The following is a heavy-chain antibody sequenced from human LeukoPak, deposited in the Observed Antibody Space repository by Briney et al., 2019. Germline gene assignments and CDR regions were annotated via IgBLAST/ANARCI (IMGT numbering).Heavy chain of an antibody. CDR3: AREHSGSYFDAFDI. CDR2: INTNTGNP. D-gene: IGHD1-26*01. J-gene: IGHJ3*02. CDR1: GYTFTSYA. Sequence: ASVKVSCKASGYTFTSYAMNWVRQAPGQGLEWMGWINTNTGNPTYAQGFTGRFVFSLDTSVSTAYLQISSLKAEDTAVYYCAREHSGSYFDAFDIWGQGTMVTVSS. V-gene: IGHV7-4-1*02.